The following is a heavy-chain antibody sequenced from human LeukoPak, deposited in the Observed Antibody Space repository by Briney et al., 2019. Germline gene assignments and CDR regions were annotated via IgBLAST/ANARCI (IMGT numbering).Heavy chain of an antibody. D-gene: IGHD3-10*01. Sequence: GGSLRLSCVASGFTFNNYAMTWVRQAPGKGLEWVSAISGSGYSTYYADSVKGRFTISRDNSKNTLYLQMNSLRAEDTAVYYCAKGPRTVRTYYYGSGSYYPSDYWGQGTLVTVSS. CDR2: ISGSGYST. V-gene: IGHV3-23*01. CDR3: AKGPRTVRTYYYGSGSYYPSDY. J-gene: IGHJ4*02. CDR1: GFTFNNYA.